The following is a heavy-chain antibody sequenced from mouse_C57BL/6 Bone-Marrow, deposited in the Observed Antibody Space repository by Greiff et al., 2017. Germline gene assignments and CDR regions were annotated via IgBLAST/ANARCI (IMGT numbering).Heavy chain of an antibody. D-gene: IGHD2-1*01. J-gene: IGHJ3*01. CDR1: GYTFTSYW. CDR2: INPSSGYT. CDR3: ARSIYYGNYLAWFAY. V-gene: IGHV1-7*01. Sequence: QVQLQQSGAELAKPGASVKLSCKASGYTFTSYWMHWVKQRPGQGLEWIGYINPSSGYTKYNQKVKDKAKLTADKSSSTAYMQLSSLTYEDSAVYFCARSIYYGNYLAWFAYWGQGTLVTVSA.